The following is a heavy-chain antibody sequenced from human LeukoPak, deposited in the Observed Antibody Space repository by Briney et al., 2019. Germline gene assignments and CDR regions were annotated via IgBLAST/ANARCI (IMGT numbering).Heavy chain of an antibody. CDR1: GYTFTGYY. CDR3: ARDYDILTGYSRDAFDI. J-gene: IGHJ3*02. Sequence: GASVKVSCKASGYTFTGYYMHWVRQAPGQGLEWMGRINPNSGGTNYAQKFQGRVTMTRDTSISTAYMELSRLRSDDTAAYYCARDYDILTGYSRDAFDIWGQGTMVTVSS. CDR2: INPNSGGT. V-gene: IGHV1-2*06. D-gene: IGHD3-9*01.